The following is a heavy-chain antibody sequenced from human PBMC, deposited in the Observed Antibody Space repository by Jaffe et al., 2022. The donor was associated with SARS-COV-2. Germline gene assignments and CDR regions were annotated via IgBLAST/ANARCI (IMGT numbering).Heavy chain of an antibody. D-gene: IGHD4-17*01. Sequence: QVQLQESGPGLVKPSQTLSLTCSVSGGTITSGGYYWTWIRQHPGKGLEWIGYIYDSGSTYYNPSLKSRVTISVDTSKNQFSLRLNSVTAADTAMYYCARGYGDYTSGGWFDPWGQGTLVTVSS. V-gene: IGHV4-31*03. J-gene: IGHJ5*02. CDR3: ARGYGDYTSGGWFDP. CDR2: IYDSGST. CDR1: GGTITSGGYY.